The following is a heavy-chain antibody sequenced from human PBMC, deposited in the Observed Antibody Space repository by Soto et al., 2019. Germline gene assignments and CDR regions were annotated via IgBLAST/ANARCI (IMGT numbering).Heavy chain of an antibody. CDR1: GYTFTSYG. CDR2: ISAYNGNT. D-gene: IGHD2-2*01. J-gene: IGHJ5*02. V-gene: IGHV1-18*01. CDR3: ARLVPPWDCSSTSCHNWFDP. Sequence: QVQLVQSGAEVKKPGASVKVSCKASGYTFTSYGISWVRQAPGQGLEWMGWISAYNGNTNYAQKLQGRVTMTTDTSTSTAYMELRSLRSDDTAVYYCARLVPPWDCSSTSCHNWFDPWGQGTLVTVSS.